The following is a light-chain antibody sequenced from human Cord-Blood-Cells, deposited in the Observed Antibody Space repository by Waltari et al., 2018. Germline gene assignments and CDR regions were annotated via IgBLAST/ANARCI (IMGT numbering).Light chain of an antibody. Sequence: DIQMTQSPSTLSASVGDRVTITCRASQSISSWLAWYQQKPGNAPKLLIYDASSLESGVPSRFSGSGSGTEFTLTISSLQPDDFATYYCQQYNSYSPITFGQGTRLEIK. V-gene: IGKV1-5*01. CDR2: DAS. CDR1: QSISSW. J-gene: IGKJ5*01. CDR3: QQYNSYSPIT.